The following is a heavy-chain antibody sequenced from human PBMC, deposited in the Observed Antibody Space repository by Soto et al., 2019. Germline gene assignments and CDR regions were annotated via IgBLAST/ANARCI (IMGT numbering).Heavy chain of an antibody. J-gene: IGHJ4*02. Sequence: SETLSLTCTVSGGSISSYYWSWIRQPPGKGLEWIGYIYYSGSTNYNPSLKSRVTISVDTSKNQFSLKLSSVTAADTAVYYCARLIEEWLSYFDYWGQGTLVTVSS. D-gene: IGHD3-3*01. CDR3: ARLIEEWLSYFDY. CDR2: IYYSGST. CDR1: GGSISSYY. V-gene: IGHV4-59*01.